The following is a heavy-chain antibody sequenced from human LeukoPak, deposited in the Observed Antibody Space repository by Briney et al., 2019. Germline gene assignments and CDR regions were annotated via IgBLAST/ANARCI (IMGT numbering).Heavy chain of an antibody. CDR1: GFTFDDYG. CDR3: ARGKYYYDSSGLTDY. J-gene: IGHJ4*02. CDR2: INWNGGST. V-gene: IGHV3-20*04. D-gene: IGHD3-22*01. Sequence: PGGSLRLSCAASGFTFDDYGMSWVRQAPGKGLEWVSGINWNGGSTGYADSVKGRFTISRDNAKNSLYLQMNSLRAEDTALYYCARGKYYYDSSGLTDYWGQGTLVTVSS.